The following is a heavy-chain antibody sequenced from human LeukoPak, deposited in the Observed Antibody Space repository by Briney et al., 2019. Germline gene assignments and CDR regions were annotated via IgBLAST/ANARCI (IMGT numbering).Heavy chain of an antibody. CDR3: AREVLGPAPGPGQGGLDV. CDR1: GFIFDDYA. J-gene: IGHJ6*02. V-gene: IGHV3-9*01. CDR2: ISWSSGSM. D-gene: IGHD6-13*01. Sequence: GTSLRLSCAASGFIFDDYAVHWVRQAPGKGLEWVSGISWSSGSMEYADSVKGRFTISRDNAKNSLYLQMNSLRVEDTALYYCAREVLGPAPGPGQGGLDVWGQGTTVTVSS.